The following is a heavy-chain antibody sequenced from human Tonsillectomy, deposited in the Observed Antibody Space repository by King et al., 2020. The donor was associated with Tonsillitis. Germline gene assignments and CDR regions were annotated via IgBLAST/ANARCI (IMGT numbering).Heavy chain of an antibody. Sequence: QLVQSGTEVKKPGASVKVYCKAAGYTFTTYSVNRVRQAPGQGLEWMGWISAYRGDTNYAQKHHGRDTMTTATSTSTAYMELRSLRSYDTAVYYCATGDYPFDYWGQGTLVTVSS. D-gene: IGHD4-17*01. J-gene: IGHJ4*02. CDR1: GYTFTTYS. CDR2: ISAYRGDT. CDR3: ATGDYPFDY. V-gene: IGHV1-18*01.